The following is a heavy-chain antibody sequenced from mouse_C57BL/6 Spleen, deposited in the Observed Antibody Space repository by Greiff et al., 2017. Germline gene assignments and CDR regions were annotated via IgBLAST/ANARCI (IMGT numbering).Heavy chain of an antibody. Sequence: QVQLQQSGPELVKPGASVKISCKASGYAFSSSWMNWVKQRPGKGLEWIGRIYPGDGDTNYNGKFKGKATLTADKSSSTAYMQLSSLTSEDSAVYFCVRTHYYGSSGWYFDVWGTVTTVTVAS. D-gene: IGHD1-1*01. CDR1: GYAFSSSW. V-gene: IGHV1-82*01. CDR3: VRTHYYGSSGWYFDV. J-gene: IGHJ1*03. CDR2: IYPGDGDT.